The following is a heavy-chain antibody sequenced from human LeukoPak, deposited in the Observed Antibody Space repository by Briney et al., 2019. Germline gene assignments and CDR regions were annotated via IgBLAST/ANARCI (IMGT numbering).Heavy chain of an antibody. Sequence: SETLSLTCAVYGGSFSGYYWSWIRQPPGKGLEWIGEINHSGSTNYNPSLKSRATISVDTSKNQFSLKLSSVTAADTAVYYCARVPPPPAAADYWGQGTLVTVSS. CDR3: ARVPPPPAAADY. CDR1: GGSFSGYY. J-gene: IGHJ4*02. CDR2: INHSGST. V-gene: IGHV4-34*01. D-gene: IGHD6-25*01.